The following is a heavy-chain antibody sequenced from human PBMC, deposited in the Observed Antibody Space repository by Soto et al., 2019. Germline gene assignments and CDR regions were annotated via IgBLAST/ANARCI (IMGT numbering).Heavy chain of an antibody. CDR1: GYTFTSYA. D-gene: IGHD3-10*02. CDR2: IIPIFGTA. V-gene: IGHV1-69*13. Sequence: QVQLVQSGAEVKKPGASVKVSCKASGYTFTSYAISWVRQAPGQGLEWMGGIIPIFGTANYAQKFQGRVTITADESTSTAYMELSSLRSEDTAVYYCAIGMFGELSPDPPGLDYWGQGTLVTVSS. CDR3: AIGMFGELSPDPPGLDY. J-gene: IGHJ4*02.